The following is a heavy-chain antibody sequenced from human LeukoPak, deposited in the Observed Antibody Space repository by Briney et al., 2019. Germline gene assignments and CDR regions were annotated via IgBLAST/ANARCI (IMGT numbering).Heavy chain of an antibody. CDR2: IFYSGST. D-gene: IGHD2-2*01. V-gene: IGHV4-39*01. J-gene: IGHJ4*02. Sequence: PSETLSLTCTVSGGSISGSSYYWGWIRQPPGKGLGWIGSIFYSGSTFYNPSLKSRVTISVDTSKNQFSLKLSSVTAADTALYYCARHTTSWQFFGYWGQGTLVTVSS. CDR3: ARHTTSWQFFGY. CDR1: GGSISGSSYY.